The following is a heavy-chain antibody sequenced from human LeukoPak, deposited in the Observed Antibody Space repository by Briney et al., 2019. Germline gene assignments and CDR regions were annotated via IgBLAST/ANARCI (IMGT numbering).Heavy chain of an antibody. V-gene: IGHV1-2*02. CDR3: ARDMYYYDSSAYYWVGYFDY. D-gene: IGHD3-22*01. CDR1: GYTFTGYY. CDR2: INPNSGGT. J-gene: IGHJ4*02. Sequence: GSVRVSCKASGYTFTGYYMHWVRQAPGQGLEWMGWINPNSGGTNYAQKFQGRVTMTRDTSISTAYMELSRLRSDDTAVYYCARDMYYYDSSAYYWVGYFDYWGQGTLVTVSS.